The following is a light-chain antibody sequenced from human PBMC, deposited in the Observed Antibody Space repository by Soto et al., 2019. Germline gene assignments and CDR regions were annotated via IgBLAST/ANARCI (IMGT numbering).Light chain of an antibody. CDR1: SSDVGAYNY. CDR3: SAYTSSNTLV. Sequence: QSVLTQPASVSGSPGQSITISCTGTSSDVGAYNYVSWYQQHPGKAPKLMIFEVSDRPSGVSNRFSGSKSGNTASLTISVLQAEDEADYYCSAYTSSNTLVFGGGTKLTVL. J-gene: IGLJ2*01. V-gene: IGLV2-14*01. CDR2: EVS.